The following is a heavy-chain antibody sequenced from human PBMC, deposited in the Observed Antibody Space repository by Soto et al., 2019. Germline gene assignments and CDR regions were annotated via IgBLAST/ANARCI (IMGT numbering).Heavy chain of an antibody. CDR3: ARELRLGIAVAGRDS. J-gene: IGHJ4*03. CDR1: GCTFTGYY. Sequence: ASVKVSCQASGCTFTGYYIHWVRQAPGQGREWMGWINPNSGGTNYAQKFQGRVTINTAYMELSRLRSDDTAVYYCARELRLGIAVAGRDSWGQGTRSPSPQ. V-gene: IGHV1-2*02. D-gene: IGHD6-19*01. CDR2: INPNSGGT.